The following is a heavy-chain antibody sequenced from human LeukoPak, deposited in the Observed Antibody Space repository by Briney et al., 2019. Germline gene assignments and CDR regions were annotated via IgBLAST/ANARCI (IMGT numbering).Heavy chain of an antibody. CDR3: TRDREVLLWFGESRAYYMDV. V-gene: IGHV3-49*03. CDR1: GFTFGDYA. CDR2: IRSKAYGGTT. J-gene: IGHJ6*03. D-gene: IGHD3-10*01. Sequence: GGSLRLPCTASGFTFGDYAMSWFRQAPGKGLEWVGFIRSKAYGGTTEYAASVKGRFTISRDDSKSIAYLQMNSLKTEDTAVYYCTRDREVLLWFGESRAYYMDVWGKGTTVTVSS.